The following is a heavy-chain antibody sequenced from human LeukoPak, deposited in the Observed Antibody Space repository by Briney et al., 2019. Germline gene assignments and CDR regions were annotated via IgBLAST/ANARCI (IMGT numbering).Heavy chain of an antibody. J-gene: IGHJ5*02. D-gene: IGHD1-20*01. V-gene: IGHV4-39*01. Sequence: PSETLSLTCTVSGGSISSSSYYWGWIRQPPGKGLEWIGSIYYSGSTYYNPSPKSRVTISVDTSKNQFSLRLSSVTAADTAVYYCARHLITGATRYNWFDPWGQGTLVTVSS. CDR3: ARHLITGATRYNWFDP. CDR1: GGSISSSSYY. CDR2: IYYSGST.